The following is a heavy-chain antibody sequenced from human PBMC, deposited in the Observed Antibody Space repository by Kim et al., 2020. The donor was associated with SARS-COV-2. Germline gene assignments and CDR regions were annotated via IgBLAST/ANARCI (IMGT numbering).Heavy chain of an antibody. CDR2: IIPIVGTA. Sequence: SGKVSCKASGGTFSSYAISWVRQAPGQGLEWMGGIIPIVGTANYAQKFQGRVTITADESTSTAYMELSSLRSEDTAVYYCARAPQWLAPYTFDYWGQGTLVTVSS. V-gene: IGHV1-69*13. J-gene: IGHJ4*02. CDR3: ARAPQWLAPYTFDY. D-gene: IGHD6-19*01. CDR1: GGTFSSYA.